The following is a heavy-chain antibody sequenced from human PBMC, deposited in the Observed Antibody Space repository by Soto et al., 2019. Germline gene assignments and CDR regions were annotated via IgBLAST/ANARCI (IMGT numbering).Heavy chain of an antibody. D-gene: IGHD3-22*01. CDR1: GGTFSSYA. Sequence: SVKVSCKASGGTFSSYAISWVRQAPGQGLEWMGGIIPIFGTANYAQKFQGRVTITADESTSTAYMELSSLRSEDTAVYYCARVIYDSIGAFDIWGQGTMVTVSS. CDR2: IIPIFGTA. CDR3: ARVIYDSIGAFDI. J-gene: IGHJ3*02. V-gene: IGHV1-69*13.